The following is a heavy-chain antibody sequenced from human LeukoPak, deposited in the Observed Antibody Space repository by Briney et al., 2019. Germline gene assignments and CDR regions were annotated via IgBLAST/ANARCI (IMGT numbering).Heavy chain of an antibody. J-gene: IGHJ4*02. D-gene: IGHD3-22*01. CDR3: ARDVLYYYDSSGYYFDY. CDR2: ISYDGSNK. Sequence: GGSLRLSCAASGFTFSSYAMHWVRQAPGKGLEWVAVISYDGSNKYYADSVKGRFTISRDNAKNSLYLQMNSLRAEDTAVYYCARDVLYYYDSSGYYFDYWGQGTLVTVSS. CDR1: GFTFSSYA. V-gene: IGHV3-30-3*01.